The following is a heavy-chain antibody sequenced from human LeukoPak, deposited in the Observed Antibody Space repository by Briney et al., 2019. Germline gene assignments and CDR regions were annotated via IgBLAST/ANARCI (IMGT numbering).Heavy chain of an antibody. CDR3: ATRSSGYSLLFDY. CDR2: IYYSGIS. J-gene: IGHJ4*02. V-gene: IGHV4-39*07. CDR1: GGSISSSSYY. Sequence: SETLSLTCTVSGGSISSSSYYWGWIRQPPGKGLEWIGSIYYSGISYYNPSLKSRVTISLDTSKNQFSLKLNSVTAADTAVYYCATRSSGYSLLFDYWGQGTLVTVSS. D-gene: IGHD3-22*01.